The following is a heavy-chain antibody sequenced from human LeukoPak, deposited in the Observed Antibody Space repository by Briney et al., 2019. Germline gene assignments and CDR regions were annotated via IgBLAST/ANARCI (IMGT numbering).Heavy chain of an antibody. V-gene: IGHV1-8*02. CDR3: ARAVAGPHWYFDL. Sequence: GASVKVSCKASGYTFTGYYLHWVRQAPGQGLEWMGWMNPNSGNTGYAQKFQGRVTMTRNTSISTAYMELSSLRSEDTAVYYCARAVAGPHWYFDLWGRGTLVTVSS. D-gene: IGHD6-19*01. CDR1: GYTFTGYY. CDR2: MNPNSGNT. J-gene: IGHJ2*01.